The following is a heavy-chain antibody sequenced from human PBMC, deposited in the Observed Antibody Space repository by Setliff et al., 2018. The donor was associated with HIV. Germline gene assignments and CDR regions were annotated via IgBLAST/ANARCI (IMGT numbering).Heavy chain of an antibody. D-gene: IGHD3-16*01. Sequence: SETLSLTCTVSGVSISSYYWSWIRQPPGKGLEWIGSIYYSGSTNYNPSLKSRVTISVVTSKNQFSLKLNSVTAADTAVYYCARGTLYYDYVWGTPFPFDYWGQGTLVTVSS. J-gene: IGHJ4*02. V-gene: IGHV4-59*01. CDR3: ARGTLYYDYVWGTPFPFDY. CDR2: IYYSGST. CDR1: GVSISSYY.